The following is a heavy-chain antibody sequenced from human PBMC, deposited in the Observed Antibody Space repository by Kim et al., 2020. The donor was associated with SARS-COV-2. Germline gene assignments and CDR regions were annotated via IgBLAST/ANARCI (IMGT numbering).Heavy chain of an antibody. J-gene: IGHJ6*03. CDR1: GFTFSSYG. V-gene: IGHV3-30*18. CDR2: ISYDGSNK. D-gene: IGHD3-3*01. CDR3: AKGKLYDFWSGFEYYYY. Sequence: GGSLRLSCAASGFTFSSYGMHWVRQAPGKGLEWVAVISYDGSNKYYADSVKGRFTISRDNSKNTLYLQMNSLRAEDTAVYYCAKGKLYDFWSGFEYYYY.